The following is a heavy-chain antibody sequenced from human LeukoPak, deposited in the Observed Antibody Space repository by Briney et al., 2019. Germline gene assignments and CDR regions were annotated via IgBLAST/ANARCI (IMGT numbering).Heavy chain of an antibody. CDR1: GGSISSSSYY. Sequence: KPSETLSLTCTVSGGSISSSSYYWGWIRKPPGKGLEWIGSIYYSGSAYYNPSLKSQVTTPVDTSKNQFSRKLSSLPAADTALYYGAKVTELSRWGQATLVTVS. D-gene: IGHD1-26*01. J-gene: IGHJ4*02. V-gene: IGHV4-39*01. CDR2: IYYSGSA. CDR3: AKVTELSR.